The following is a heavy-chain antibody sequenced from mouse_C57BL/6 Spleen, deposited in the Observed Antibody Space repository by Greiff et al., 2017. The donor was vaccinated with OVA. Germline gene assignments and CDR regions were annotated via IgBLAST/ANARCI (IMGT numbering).Heavy chain of an antibody. Sequence: EVQLQESGPELVKPGASVKMSCKASGYTFTDYNMHWVKQSHGKSLEWIGYINPNNGGTSYNQKFKGKATLTVNKSSSTAYMELRSLTSEDSAVYYCARDDYDRTFYAMDYWGQGTSVTVSS. CDR3: ARDDYDRTFYAMDY. V-gene: IGHV1-22*01. CDR1: GYTFTDYN. D-gene: IGHD2-4*01. CDR2: INPNNGGT. J-gene: IGHJ4*01.